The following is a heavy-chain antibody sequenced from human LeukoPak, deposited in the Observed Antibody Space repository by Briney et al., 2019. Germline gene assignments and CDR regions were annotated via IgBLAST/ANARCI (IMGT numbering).Heavy chain of an antibody. J-gene: IGHJ6*04. CDR2: VYYSGST. V-gene: IGHV4-39*01. Sequence: PSETLSLTCTVSGGSISSSSYYWGWIRQPPGKGLEWIGSVYYSGSTYYNPSLKSRVTISVDTSKNQFSLKLSSVTAADTAVYYCARDVYFYGMDVWGKGTTVTVSS. CDR3: ARDVYFYGMDV. D-gene: IGHD2-8*01. CDR1: GGSISSSSYY.